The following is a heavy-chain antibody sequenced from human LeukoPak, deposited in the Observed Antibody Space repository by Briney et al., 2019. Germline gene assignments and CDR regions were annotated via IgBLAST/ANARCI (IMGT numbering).Heavy chain of an antibody. CDR1: GFTFSDYY. J-gene: IGHJ5*02. CDR2: ISSSASSI. D-gene: IGHD6-19*01. V-gene: IGHV3-11*04. Sequence: GGSLRLSCAASGFTFSDYYMSWIRQAPGKGLEWVSYISSSASSIFYGDSVKGRFTISRDNADNPLYLQMNSLRAEDTAVYYCARTRDSSGCFDLWGQGTLVTVSS. CDR3: ARTRDSSGCFDL.